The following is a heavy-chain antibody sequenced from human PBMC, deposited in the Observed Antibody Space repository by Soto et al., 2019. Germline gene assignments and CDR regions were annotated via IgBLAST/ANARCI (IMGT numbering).Heavy chain of an antibody. CDR1: GFTFSSYA. D-gene: IGHD6-13*01. Sequence: XGSLRLSCSAAGFTFSSYAMHWVRKAPGKGLEYVSAISSNGGSTYYADSVKGRFTISRDNSKNTLYLQMSSLRAEDTAVYYCVKGDSSSWYYYHYGMDVWRQGTTVTVSS. J-gene: IGHJ6*02. CDR2: ISSNGGST. V-gene: IGHV3-64D*06. CDR3: VKGDSSSWYYYHYGMDV.